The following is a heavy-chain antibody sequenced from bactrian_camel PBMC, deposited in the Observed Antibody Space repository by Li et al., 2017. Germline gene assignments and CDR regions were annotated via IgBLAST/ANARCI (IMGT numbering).Heavy chain of an antibody. CDR2: LDCDGRA. J-gene: IGHJ4*01. D-gene: IGHD3*01. CDR3: ATDMGREYIY. Sequence: LVESGGGSVQAVGSLRLSCKFSGGIYKTVCMGWFRQAPGQEREGVAMLDCDGRAAVTESVQARFTISRENDKNTVYLQMNSLKSEDTALYYCATDMGREYIYWGQGTQVTVS. CDR1: GGIYKTVC. V-gene: IGHV3S53*01.